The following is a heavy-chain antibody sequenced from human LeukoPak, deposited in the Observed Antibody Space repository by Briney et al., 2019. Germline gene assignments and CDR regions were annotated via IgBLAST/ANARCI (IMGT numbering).Heavy chain of an antibody. Sequence: PSETLSLTCTVSGGSINSYYWSWIRQPPGKGLEWIGYIYYSGSTNYNPSLESRVTISVDTSERQFSLKLSSVTAADTAVYYCARHMTVTYEAFHIWGQGTMVTVSS. D-gene: IGHD3-22*01. CDR3: ARHMTVTYEAFHI. V-gene: IGHV4-59*08. CDR1: GGSINSYY. CDR2: IYYSGST. J-gene: IGHJ3*02.